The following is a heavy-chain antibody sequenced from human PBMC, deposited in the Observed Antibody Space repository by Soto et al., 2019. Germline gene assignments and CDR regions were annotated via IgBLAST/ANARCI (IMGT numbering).Heavy chain of an antibody. V-gene: IGHV3-33*01. Sequence: ESGGGVVQPGRSLRLSCAASGFTFSSYGMHWVRQAPGKGLEWVAVIWYDGSNKYYADSVKGRFTFSRDNSKNTLYLQMNSLRAEDTAVYYCARDTYGCDYWGQGTLVTVSS. CDR3: ARDTYGCDY. CDR2: IWYDGSNK. D-gene: IGHD3-10*01. CDR1: GFTFSSYG. J-gene: IGHJ4*02.